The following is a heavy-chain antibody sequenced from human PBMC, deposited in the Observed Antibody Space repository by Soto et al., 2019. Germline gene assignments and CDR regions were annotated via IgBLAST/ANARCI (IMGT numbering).Heavy chain of an antibody. CDR3: ARSHAYGVFDI. J-gene: IGHJ3*02. V-gene: IGHV4-30-2*01. Sequence: QLQLQESGSGLVQPSQTLSLTCVVSGGSISSAYYSWTWIRQPPGKGLEWIGCVYQSGSTFYNPSLQGRVTISVGRSKYQFSLKLSSVTAADTAVYYCARSHAYGVFDIWGQGTMVTVSS. D-gene: IGHD4-17*01. CDR1: GGSISSAYYS. CDR2: VYQSGST.